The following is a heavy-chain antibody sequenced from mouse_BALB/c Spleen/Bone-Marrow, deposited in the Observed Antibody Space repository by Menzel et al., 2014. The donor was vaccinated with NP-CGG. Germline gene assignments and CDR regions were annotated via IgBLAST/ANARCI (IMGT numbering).Heavy chain of an antibody. J-gene: IGHJ2*01. CDR1: GHTLTDHW. CDR2: IDISDSYT. V-gene: IGHV1-69*01. Sequence: VQLVESGAELVMPGASVKMSCKASGHTLTDHWMHWVKQRPGQGLEWIGAIDISDSYTTYNQKFKGKATLTVDESSSTAYMQLSRLTSEDSAVYYCARGGANVDYWGQGTTLTVSS. CDR3: ARGGANVDY.